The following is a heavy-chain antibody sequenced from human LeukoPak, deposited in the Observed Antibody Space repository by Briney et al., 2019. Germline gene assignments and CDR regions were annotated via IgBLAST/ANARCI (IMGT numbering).Heavy chain of an antibody. J-gene: IGHJ5*02. V-gene: IGHV3-21*01. CDR1: GFTFSSYS. CDR3: AREMLAAVAAQS. D-gene: IGHD6-19*01. Sequence: GGSLRLSCAASGFTFSSYSMNWVRQAPGKGLEWVSSITSSSSYIYYADSVRGRFTISRDNAKNSLYLQMNSLRAEDTAVYYCAREMLAAVAAQSWGQGTLVTVSS. CDR2: ITSSSSYI.